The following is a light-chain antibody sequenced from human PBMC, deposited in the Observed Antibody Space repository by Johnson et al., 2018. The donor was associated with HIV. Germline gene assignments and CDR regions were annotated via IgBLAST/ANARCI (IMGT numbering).Light chain of an antibody. CDR1: SSNIGNNY. CDR2: DNN. Sequence: QSVLTQPPSVSAAPGQKVTISCSGSSSNIGNNYVSWYQQLPGRAPKLLIYDNNKRPSGIPDRFSGSKSGTSATLGITGLQTGDEADYYCGTWDGSLRAGFFGTGTKVTVL. V-gene: IGLV1-51*01. J-gene: IGLJ1*01. CDR3: GTWDGSLRAGF.